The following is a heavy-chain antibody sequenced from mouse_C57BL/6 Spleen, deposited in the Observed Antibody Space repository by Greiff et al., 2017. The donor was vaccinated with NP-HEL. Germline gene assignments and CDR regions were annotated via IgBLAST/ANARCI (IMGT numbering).Heavy chain of an antibody. CDR1: GYTFTDYN. D-gene: IGHD1-1*01. J-gene: IGHJ3*01. Sequence: EVQLQQSGPELVKPGASVKIPCKASGYTFTDYNMDWVKQSPGQSLEWIGDINPNNGGTIYNQKFKGKATLTVDTSSSTAYMGLRSLTSEDTAVYYCASIRHYYGTSAWFAYWGQGTLVTVSA. V-gene: IGHV1-18*01. CDR2: INPNNGGT. CDR3: ASIRHYYGTSAWFAY.